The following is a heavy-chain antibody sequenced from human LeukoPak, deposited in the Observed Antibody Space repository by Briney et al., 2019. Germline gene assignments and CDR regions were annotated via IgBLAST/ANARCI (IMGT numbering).Heavy chain of an antibody. Sequence: PGGSLRLSCAASGFTFNRYWMSWVRLAPGKELQWVANIKQDGSAKYYVDSVKGRFTISRDNAKNSLYLQMNSLRAEDTAVYYCARVEASGYDYGAFDYWGQGTLVTVSS. CDR1: GFTFNRYW. V-gene: IGHV3-7*01. J-gene: IGHJ4*02. CDR2: IKQDGSAK. CDR3: ARVEASGYDYGAFDY. D-gene: IGHD5-12*01.